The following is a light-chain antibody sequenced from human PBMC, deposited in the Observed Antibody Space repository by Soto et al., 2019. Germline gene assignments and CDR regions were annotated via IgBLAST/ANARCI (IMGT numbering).Light chain of an antibody. Sequence: QLVLTQSSSASASLGSSVKLTCTLSSGHSSYIIAWHLQQPGKAPRYLMKLEGSGSYNKGSGVPDRFSGSSSGADRYLTISNLQFEDEADYYCETWDSNTWVFGGGTKVTVL. V-gene: IGLV4-60*02. CDR3: ETWDSNTWV. CDR1: SGHSSYI. J-gene: IGLJ2*01. CDR2: LEGSGSY.